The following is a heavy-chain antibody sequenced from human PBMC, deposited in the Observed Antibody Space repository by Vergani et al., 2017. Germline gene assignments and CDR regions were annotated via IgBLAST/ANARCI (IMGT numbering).Heavy chain of an antibody. CDR3: TSEYYDSSGYYHY. Sequence: EVQLVESGGGLVQPGGSLKLSCAASGFTFSGSAMHWVRQASGKGLEWVGRIRSKANSYATAYAASVKGRFTISRDDSKNTAYLQMNSLKTEDTAVYYCTSEYYDSSGYYHYWGQGTLVTVSS. CDR2: IRSKANSYAT. CDR1: GFTFSGSA. D-gene: IGHD3-22*01. V-gene: IGHV3-73*01. J-gene: IGHJ4*02.